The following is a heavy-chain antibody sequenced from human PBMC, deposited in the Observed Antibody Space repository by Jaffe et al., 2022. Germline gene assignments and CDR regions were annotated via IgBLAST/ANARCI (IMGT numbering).Heavy chain of an antibody. CDR2: ISWNSGSI. CDR1: GFTFDDYA. J-gene: IGHJ4*02. Sequence: EVQLVESGGGLVQPGRSLRLSCAASGFTFDDYAMHWVRQAPGKGLEWVSGISWNSGSIGYADSVKGRFTISRDNAKNSLYLQMNSLRAEDTALYYCAKDGMPRWYDFWSGYYGAFDYWGQGTLVTVSS. D-gene: IGHD3-3*01. CDR3: AKDGMPRWYDFWSGYYGAFDY. V-gene: IGHV3-9*01.